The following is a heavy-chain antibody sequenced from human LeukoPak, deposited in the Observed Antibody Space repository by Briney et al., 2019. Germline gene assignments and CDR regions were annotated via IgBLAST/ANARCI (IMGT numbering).Heavy chain of an antibody. CDR1: GFTFSSYA. J-gene: IGHJ6*03. CDR3: AKDQKDDFWSGLYYYYYYYMDV. V-gene: IGHV3-23*01. Sequence: GGSLRLSCAASGFTFSSYAMSWVRQAPGKGLERVAGISGGAGGTTYADSVKGRFTISRDNSKNTLYLQMNSLRAEDTAVYYCAKDQKDDFWSGLYYYYYYYMDVWGKGTTVTVSS. CDR2: ISGGAGGT. D-gene: IGHD3-3*01.